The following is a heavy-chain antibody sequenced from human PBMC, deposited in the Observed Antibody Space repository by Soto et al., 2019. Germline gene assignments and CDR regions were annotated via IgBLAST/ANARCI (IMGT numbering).Heavy chain of an antibody. V-gene: IGHV3-64*07. D-gene: IGHD5-12*01. CDR3: ARVLGGYDFAYFDY. Sequence: EVQLVESGGGLVQPGGSLRLSCAASGFTFSNNAMHWVRQAPGKGLEYVSAISGDGSNTFYADSVKGRFTISRDNSKNRLYLQMGSLRAEDMAVYYCARVLGGYDFAYFDYWGQGTLVAVSS. J-gene: IGHJ4*02. CDR2: ISGDGSNT. CDR1: GFTFSNNA.